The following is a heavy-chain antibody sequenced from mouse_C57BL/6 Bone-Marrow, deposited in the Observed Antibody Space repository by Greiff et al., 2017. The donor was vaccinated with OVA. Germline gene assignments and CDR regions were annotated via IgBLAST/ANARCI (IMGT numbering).Heavy chain of an antibody. D-gene: IGHD2-4*01. CDR3: ARQRRLRRYFDY. Sequence: EVQLVESGGGLVQPGESLKLSCESNEYEFPSHDMSWVRKTPEKRLELVAAITSDGGSTYYPDTMERRFIISRDNTKKTLYLQRSILRSDDTAVYYGARQRRLRRYFDYWGQGTTLTVSS. CDR1: EYEFPSHD. CDR2: ITSDGGST. J-gene: IGHJ2*01. V-gene: IGHV5-2*01.